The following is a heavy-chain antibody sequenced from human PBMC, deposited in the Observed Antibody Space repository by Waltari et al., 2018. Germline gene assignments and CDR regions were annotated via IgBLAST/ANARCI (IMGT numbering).Heavy chain of an antibody. V-gene: IGHV3-23*01. CDR2: ITGSGGNT. CDR3: TRAARLVDY. J-gene: IGHJ4*02. Sequence: EVQLLESGGGLVQPGGSLRLSRADSACTFSTYALSWFRQAPGKGLEWVSVITGSGGNTYYADSVKGRFTISRDNSKNTLYLQMNSLRAEDTAVYYCTRAARLVDYWGQGTLVTVSS. CDR1: ACTFSTYA.